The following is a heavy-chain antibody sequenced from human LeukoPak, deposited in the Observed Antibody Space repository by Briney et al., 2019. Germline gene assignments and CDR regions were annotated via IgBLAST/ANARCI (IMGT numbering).Heavy chain of an antibody. CDR1: GFTFSANW. V-gene: IGHV3-7*01. CDR3: ARDHLDSYCSGGSCYSYYYYMDV. D-gene: IGHD2-15*01. Sequence: GGSLRLSCAASGFTFSANWMTWVRQAPGKGLEWVTIINEDGSLKYYVDSVKGRFTISRDNAKNSLYLQMNSLRAEDTAVYYCARDHLDSYCSGGSCYSYYYYMDVWGKGTTVTISS. CDR2: INEDGSLK. J-gene: IGHJ6*03.